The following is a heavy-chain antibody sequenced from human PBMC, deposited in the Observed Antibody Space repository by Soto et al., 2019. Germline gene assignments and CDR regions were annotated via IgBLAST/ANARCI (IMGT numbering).Heavy chain of an antibody. D-gene: IGHD3-3*01. CDR3: ARGFQFWSGYDHDGMDV. V-gene: IGHV4-34*01. CDR2: INHSGST. Sequence: SETLSLTCAVYGGSFSGYYWSWIRQPPGKGLEWIGEINHSGSTNYNPSLKSRVTISVDTSKNQFSLKLSSVTAADTAVYYCARGFQFWSGYDHDGMDVWGQGTTVTVSS. CDR1: GGSFSGYY. J-gene: IGHJ6*02.